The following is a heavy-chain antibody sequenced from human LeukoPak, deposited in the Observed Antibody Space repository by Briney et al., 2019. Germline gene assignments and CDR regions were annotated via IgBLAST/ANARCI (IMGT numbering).Heavy chain of an antibody. CDR3: ASFPPYMVRTDAFDI. CDR1: GFTLSSYS. V-gene: IGHV3-21*01. D-gene: IGHD3-10*01. Sequence: GGSLRLSCAASGFTLSSYSMNWVRQAPGKGLEWVAAISRSSAYIYYADSVKGRFTISRDNAKNSLYLQMNSLRAEDTAVYYCASFPPYMVRTDAFDIWGQGTMVTVSS. J-gene: IGHJ3*02. CDR2: ISRSSAYI.